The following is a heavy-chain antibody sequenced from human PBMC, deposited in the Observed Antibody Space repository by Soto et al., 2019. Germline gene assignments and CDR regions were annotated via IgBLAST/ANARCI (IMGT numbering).Heavy chain of an antibody. CDR2: IYHSGST. Sequence: QLQLQESGSGLVKPSQTLSLTCAVSGASISSGGYSWSWIRQPPGKGLEWIGYIYHSGSTYYNPSRQSRVTTSRDMSKNQFSLKVNPVTAADTAVYYCVRGLGLWGQGTLVTVSS. J-gene: IGHJ5*02. CDR1: GASISSGGYS. CDR3: VRGLGL. V-gene: IGHV4-30-2*01.